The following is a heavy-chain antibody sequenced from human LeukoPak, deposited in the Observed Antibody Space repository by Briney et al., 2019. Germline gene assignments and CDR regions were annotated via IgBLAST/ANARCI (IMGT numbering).Heavy chain of an antibody. J-gene: IGHJ6*03. CDR1: GFTFRSYD. V-gene: IGHV3-13*01. CDR3: ARGSTASYMDV. CDR2: IGTAGDT. Sequence: GGSLRLSCAASGFTFRSYDMHWVRRATGKGLELVSAIGTAGDTYYPGSVKGRFTISRENAKKSLYLQMNSPRAGDTAVYYCARGSTASYMDVWGKGPTVTVSS.